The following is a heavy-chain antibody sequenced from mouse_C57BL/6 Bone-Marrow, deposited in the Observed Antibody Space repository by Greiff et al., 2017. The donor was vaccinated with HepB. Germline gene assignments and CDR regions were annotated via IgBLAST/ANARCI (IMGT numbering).Heavy chain of an antibody. CDR3: ASPYPAWFAY. Sequence: EVQLQQSGGGLVQPGGSLKLSCAASGFTFSDYYMYWVRQTPEKRLEWVAYISNGGGSTYYPDTVKGRFTISRDNAKNTLYLQMSRLKSEDTAMYYCASPYPAWFAYWGQGTLVTVSA. CDR2: ISNGGGST. V-gene: IGHV5-12*01. J-gene: IGHJ3*01. CDR1: GFTFSDYY.